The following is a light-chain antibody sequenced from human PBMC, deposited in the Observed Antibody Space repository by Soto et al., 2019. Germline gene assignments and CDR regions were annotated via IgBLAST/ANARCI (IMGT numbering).Light chain of an antibody. CDR1: NSDVGGHNY. CDR3: SSFSSTSTLYV. V-gene: IGLV2-14*01. Sequence: QSALTQPAAVSGSPGQPITISCTGTNSDVGGHNYVSWYQHHPGKAPKLMIYEVSNRPSGVSNRFSSSKSGNTASLTISGLQAGDEADYHCSSFSSTSTLYVFGTGTKVTVL. J-gene: IGLJ1*01. CDR2: EVS.